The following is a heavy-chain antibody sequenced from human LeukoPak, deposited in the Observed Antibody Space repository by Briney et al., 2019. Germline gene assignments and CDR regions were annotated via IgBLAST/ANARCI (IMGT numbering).Heavy chain of an antibody. D-gene: IGHD2-2*01. Sequence: ASLKVSCKASGYTFTVYYIHWVRQVPGQGLEWMAWLNPNSGSSNYEQKFQGRVTTTRDTSISTAYMELSSLRSDDTAVYYCATLYCSSTSCSIGKGDYWGQGTLVTVSS. CDR2: LNPNSGSS. V-gene: IGHV1-2*02. CDR3: ATLYCSSTSCSIGKGDY. J-gene: IGHJ4*02. CDR1: GYTFTVYY.